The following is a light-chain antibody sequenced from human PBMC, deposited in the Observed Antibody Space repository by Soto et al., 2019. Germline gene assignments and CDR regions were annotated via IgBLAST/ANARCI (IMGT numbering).Light chain of an antibody. V-gene: IGLV2-8*01. CDR2: EGV. J-gene: IGLJ7*01. CDR3: KSYAGSNTYV. Sequence: QSVLTQPPSASGSPGQSVTISCTGTKSGIGVYDFVSWYQHHQGKAPRLIIYEGVQRPSGVPDRFYGSKSGNTASLTVSGLQAADEADYFCKSYAGSNTYVFGSGTQLTVL. CDR1: KSGIGVYDF.